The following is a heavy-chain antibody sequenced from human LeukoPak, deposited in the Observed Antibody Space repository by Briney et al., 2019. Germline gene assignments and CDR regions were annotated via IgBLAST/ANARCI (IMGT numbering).Heavy chain of an antibody. D-gene: IGHD6-19*01. CDR1: GFTFDDYA. CDR2: ISWNSGSI. V-gene: IGHV3-9*01. Sequence: GGSLRLSCAASGFTFDDYAMHWVRQAPGKGLEWVSGISWNSGSIGYADSVKGRFTISRDNAKNSLYLQMNSLRAEDTALYYCAKDSDSGYSSGWLTFDPWGQGTLVTVSS. CDR3: AKDSDSGYSSGWLTFDP. J-gene: IGHJ5*02.